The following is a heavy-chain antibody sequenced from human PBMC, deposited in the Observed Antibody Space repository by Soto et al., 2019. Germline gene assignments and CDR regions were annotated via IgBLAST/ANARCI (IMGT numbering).Heavy chain of an antibody. CDR1: GYSFTSYW. CDR2: IDPSDSYT. Sequence: GESLKISCKGSGYSFTSYWISWVRQMPGKGLEWMGRIDPSDSYTNYSPSFQGHVTISADKSISTAYLQWSSLKASYTAIYYCARSRRIAAAGTSYYYYWGMDVWGQGTTVTVSS. V-gene: IGHV5-10-1*01. J-gene: IGHJ6*02. D-gene: IGHD6-13*01. CDR3: ARSRRIAAAGTSYYYYWGMDV.